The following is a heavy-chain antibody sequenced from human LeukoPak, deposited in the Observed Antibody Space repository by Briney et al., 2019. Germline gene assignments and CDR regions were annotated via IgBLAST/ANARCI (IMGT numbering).Heavy chain of an antibody. D-gene: IGHD5-12*01. CDR3: ARSVATNTRADY. CDR2: ISSSSTI. Sequence: GGSLRLSCAASGFTFSSYSMNWVRQAPGKGLEWVSYISSSSTIYYADSVKGRFTISRDNAKNSLYLQMYSLRAEDTAVYYCARSVATNTRADYWGQGTLVTVSS. J-gene: IGHJ4*02. V-gene: IGHV3-48*01. CDR1: GFTFSSYS.